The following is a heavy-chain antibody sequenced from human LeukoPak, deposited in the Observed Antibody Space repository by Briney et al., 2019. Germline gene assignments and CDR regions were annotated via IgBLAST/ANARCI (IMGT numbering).Heavy chain of an antibody. J-gene: IGHJ4*02. D-gene: IGHD6-19*01. V-gene: IGHV4-4*09. CDR2: IYTSGST. CDR3: ARMYGSSLSD. Sequence: PSETLSLTCTVSGGSISSYYWSWIRQPPGKGLEWIGYIYTSGSTNYNPSLKSRVTISVDTSKNQFSLKLSSVTAADTAAYYCARMYGSSLSDWGRGPLVTVSS. CDR1: GGSISSYY.